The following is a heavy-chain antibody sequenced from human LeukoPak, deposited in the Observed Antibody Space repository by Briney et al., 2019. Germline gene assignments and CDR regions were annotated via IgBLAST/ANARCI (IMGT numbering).Heavy chain of an antibody. CDR3: ARDGEMATIENYFEY. Sequence: SETLSLTCTVSGGSISSSYYYWGWIRQPPGKGRGWIGTMYNSGSTDYNPSLESRVTISVDTSKNQFSLKLSSVTAADTAVYFCARDGEMATIENYFEYWGQGTLVTVSS. D-gene: IGHD5-24*01. V-gene: IGHV4-39*07. J-gene: IGHJ4*02. CDR1: GGSISSSYYY. CDR2: MYNSGST.